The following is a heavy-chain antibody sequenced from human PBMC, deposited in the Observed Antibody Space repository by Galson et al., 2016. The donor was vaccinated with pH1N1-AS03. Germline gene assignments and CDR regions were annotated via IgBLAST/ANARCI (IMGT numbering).Heavy chain of an antibody. CDR2: IYPSGNP. V-gene: IGHV4-61*02. CDR3: ARGHVDTTLAVDC. Sequence: TLSLTCTVSGDSISDGFFYWTWIRQPAGKGLEWIGRIYPSGNPKYNPSLKSRVSISVDTSKNQFPLQLKSVTAGDTAVYFCARGHVDTTLAVDCWGQGTPVTVSS. D-gene: IGHD5-18*01. J-gene: IGHJ4*02. CDR1: GDSISDGFFY.